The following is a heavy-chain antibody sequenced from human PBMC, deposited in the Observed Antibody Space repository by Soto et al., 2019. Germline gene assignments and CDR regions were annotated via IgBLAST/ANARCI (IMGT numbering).Heavy chain of an antibody. CDR1: GYTFTSYY. CDR3: ARGYQLLSYFDF. CDR2: INPSGGDA. D-gene: IGHD2-2*01. J-gene: IGHJ4*02. Sequence: ASVKVSCKASGYTFTSYYVHWVRQAPGQGLEWMGIINPSGGDANFAQKFQGRVTMTRDTSTTTVYMELSSLRSEDTAVYYCARGYQLLSYFDFWGQGSLVTVSS. V-gene: IGHV1-46*01.